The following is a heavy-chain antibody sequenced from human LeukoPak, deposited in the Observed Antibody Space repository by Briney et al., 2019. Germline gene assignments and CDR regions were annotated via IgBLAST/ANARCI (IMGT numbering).Heavy chain of an antibody. D-gene: IGHD3-10*02. CDR2: CNHNSVGI. CDR1: GYTFTYYY. J-gene: IGHJ5*02. Sequence: GASEKVSRKTSGYTFTYYYLHWVRQAPGQELEGMGWCNHNSVGINSEPKFQGRGTMTSATPTTTAYMELSSLRSEDPAVYYCAREGHCSGNFDPSGQGTLVTVSS. CDR3: AREGHCSGNFDP. V-gene: IGHV1-2*02.